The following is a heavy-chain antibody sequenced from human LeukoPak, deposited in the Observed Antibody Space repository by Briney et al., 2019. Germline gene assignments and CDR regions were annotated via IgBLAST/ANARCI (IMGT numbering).Heavy chain of an antibody. CDR2: ISGSGNTA. Sequence: GGSLRLSCSTSGFIFSSYAMNWVRQAPGKGLEWVSAISGSGNTAYYADSVKGRFTISRDNSKKTVYLQLSRLRVEDTALYYCVKEEGQQPHADFDLWGQGTMVTVSS. CDR3: VKEEGQQPHADFDL. J-gene: IGHJ3*01. V-gene: IGHV3-23*01. CDR1: GFIFSSYA. D-gene: IGHD6-13*01.